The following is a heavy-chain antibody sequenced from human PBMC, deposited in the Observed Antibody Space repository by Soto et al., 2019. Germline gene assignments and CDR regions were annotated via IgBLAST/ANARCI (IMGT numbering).Heavy chain of an antibody. CDR1: GYTFTSYD. CDR2: MNPNSGST. J-gene: IGHJ5*02. V-gene: IGHV1-8*01. Sequence: ASVKVSCKASGYTFTSYDVNWVRQATGQGLEWVGWMNPNSGSTGYAQKFQGRVTMTRNTSISTAYMELSSLRSEDTAVYYCARVPIVVVTGARGGYWFDPWGQGTLVTVSS. D-gene: IGHD2-2*01. CDR3: ARVPIVVVTGARGGYWFDP.